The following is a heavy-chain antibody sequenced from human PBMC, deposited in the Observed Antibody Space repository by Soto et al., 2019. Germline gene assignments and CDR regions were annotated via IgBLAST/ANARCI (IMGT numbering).Heavy chain of an antibody. V-gene: IGHV4-59*01. D-gene: IGHD6-19*01. J-gene: IGHJ4*02. CDR1: GGSISSYY. CDR2: IYYSGST. CDR3: ASHYRRRGWEWATEPLCDF. Sequence: SETLSLTCTVSGGSISSYYWSWIRQPPGKGLEWIGYIYYSGSTNYNPSLKSRVTISVDTPKNQFSLKLSSVTAADTAVYYCASHYRRRGWEWATEPLCDFWGQGTLVTVS.